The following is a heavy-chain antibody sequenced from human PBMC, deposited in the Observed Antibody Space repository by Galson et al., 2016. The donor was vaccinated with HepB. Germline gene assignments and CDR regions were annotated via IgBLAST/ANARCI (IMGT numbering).Heavy chain of an antibody. Sequence: SLRLSCAASGFSISTYWMHWLRQGPGKVLEWVSRIGPDGSGTLFGDSVKGRFTISKDNAKNTLSLQMNSLRVEDTAVYYCVRDQSPGGVAYWGQGALVTVSS. V-gene: IGHV3-74*01. CDR1: GFSISTYW. CDR3: VRDQSPGGVAY. J-gene: IGHJ4*02. D-gene: IGHD3-16*01. CDR2: IGPDGSGT.